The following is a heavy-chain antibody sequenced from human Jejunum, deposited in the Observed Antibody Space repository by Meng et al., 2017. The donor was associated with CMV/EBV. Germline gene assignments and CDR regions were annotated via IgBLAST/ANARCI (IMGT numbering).Heavy chain of an antibody. J-gene: IGHJ4*02. CDR1: GGYNNNYY. V-gene: IGHV4-4*07. D-gene: IGHD1-26*01. Sequence: SGPGLAKPSATRCLSFSVSGGYNNNYYWSWIRQSAGKGLEWIGRFDSSDTYNYHPSLNSRVTMSLDTSKKQFSLILSSVTAADTARYYCARGPGASTREGFDHWGRGTLVTVSS. CDR2: FDSSDTY. CDR3: ARGPGASTREGFDH.